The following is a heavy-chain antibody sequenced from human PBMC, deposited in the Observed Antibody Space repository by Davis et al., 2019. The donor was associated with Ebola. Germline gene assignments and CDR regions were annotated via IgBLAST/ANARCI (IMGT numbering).Heavy chain of an antibody. CDR1: GFTFSRFW. D-gene: IGHD2-21*02. CDR3: ARKKDCGGDCYPIGH. CDR2: INTDGTTT. J-gene: IGHJ4*02. V-gene: IGHV3-74*01. Sequence: GESLKISCAASGFTFSRFWMHWIRQAPGKGPVWVSLINTDGTTTTYADSVQGRFTISRDNAKNTLYLQMNSLRAEDTALYYCARKKDCGGDCYPIGHWGQGALVTVSS.